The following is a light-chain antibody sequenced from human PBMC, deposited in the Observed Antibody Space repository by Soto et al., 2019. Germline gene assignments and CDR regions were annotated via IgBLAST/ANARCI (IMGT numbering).Light chain of an antibody. J-gene: IGKJ3*01. CDR3: QQRSNWPT. CDR2: DAS. CDR1: QSVSSY. Sequence: EIVLTQSPATLSLSPGERATLSCRASQSVSSYLAWYQQKPGQAPRLLIYDASNRATGIPARFSGSGSGTDFTLTISGLEPEDFAVYYCQQRSNWPTFGPGTKVDIK. V-gene: IGKV3-11*01.